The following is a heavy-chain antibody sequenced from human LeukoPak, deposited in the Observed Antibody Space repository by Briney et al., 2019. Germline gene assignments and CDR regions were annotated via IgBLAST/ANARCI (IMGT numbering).Heavy chain of an antibody. J-gene: IGHJ4*02. CDR3: ARGDAFSGDH. CDR2: IHPEGDEK. V-gene: IGHV3-7*04. Sequence: GGSLRLSCVASGFTFGNFWMSWVRHSPGRGLKWVANIHPEGDEKYHVESVMGRFTISRDNAESSLFLQMNGLRAEDTAVYYCARGDAFSGDHWGQGTLVTVSS. CDR1: GFTFGNFW.